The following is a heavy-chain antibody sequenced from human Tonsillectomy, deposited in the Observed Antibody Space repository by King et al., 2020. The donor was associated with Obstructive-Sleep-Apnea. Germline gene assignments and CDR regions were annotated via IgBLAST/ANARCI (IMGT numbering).Heavy chain of an antibody. CDR3: ANGLLGVLGY. V-gene: IGHV3-74*01. CDR2: INTDGTST. D-gene: IGHD2-8*01. Sequence: VQLVESGGGLVQPGGSLRLSCAASGFTFSSYWMHWVRQAPGKGLVWVSLINTDGTSTNYADSVKGRFTISRDNAKNTLYLQMNSLSAEDTALYYCANGLLGVLGYWGQGTLVTVSS. CDR1: GFTFSSYW. J-gene: IGHJ4*02.